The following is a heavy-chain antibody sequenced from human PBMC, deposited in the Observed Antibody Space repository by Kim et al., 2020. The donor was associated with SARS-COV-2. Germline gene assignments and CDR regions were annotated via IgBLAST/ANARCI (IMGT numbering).Heavy chain of an antibody. CDR2: TI. Sequence: TIYDADSAKGRFTISRDNAKNTLCLQMNSLRAEDTALYYCARTLRGGNIDYWGQGTLVTVSS. CDR3: ARTLRGGNIDY. D-gene: IGHD5-12*01. V-gene: IGHV3-48*03. J-gene: IGHJ4*02.